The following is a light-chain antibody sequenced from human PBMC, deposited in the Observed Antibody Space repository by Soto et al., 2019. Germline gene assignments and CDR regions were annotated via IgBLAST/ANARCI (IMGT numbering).Light chain of an antibody. CDR2: AAS. CDR1: QSISYY. Sequence: DLPMTQSPSSLSASVGDRVIITCRASQSISYYLNWYQQKPGKAPNLLIYAASSLQSGAPSRFSGSGSGTDFTLTISSLQPEDFATYYCQQSYSTPWTFGQGTKVEIK. V-gene: IGKV1-39*01. J-gene: IGKJ1*01. CDR3: QQSYSTPWT.